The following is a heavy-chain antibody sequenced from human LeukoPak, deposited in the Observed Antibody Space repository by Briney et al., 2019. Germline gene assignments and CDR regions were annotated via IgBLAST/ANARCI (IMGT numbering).Heavy chain of an antibody. D-gene: IGHD3-22*01. J-gene: IGHJ4*02. CDR1: GYTFTSYG. CDR2: ISAYNGNR. CDR3: ARERYYDSSGYPSYFDY. V-gene: IGHV1-18*01. Sequence: ASVTVSCKASGYTFTSYGISWVRQAPGQGLEWMGWISAYNGNRNYAQKFQGRVTMTTDTSTSTAYMELRSLRSDDTAVYYCARERYYDSSGYPSYFDYWGQGTLVTVSS.